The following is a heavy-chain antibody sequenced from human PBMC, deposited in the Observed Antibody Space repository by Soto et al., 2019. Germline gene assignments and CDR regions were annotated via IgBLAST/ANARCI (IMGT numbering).Heavy chain of an antibody. CDR2: TYYRSKWYN. J-gene: IGHJ5*02. Sequence: SQTLSLTCAISGDSVSSNSAAWNWIRQSPSRGLEWLGRTYYRSKWYNDYAVSVKSRITINPDASKNQFSLQLNSVTPEDTAVYYCASGWVGEWAPGWFDPWGQGTLVTVSS. CDR1: GDSVSSNSAA. V-gene: IGHV6-1*01. CDR3: ASGWVGEWAPGWFDP. D-gene: IGHD3-10*01.